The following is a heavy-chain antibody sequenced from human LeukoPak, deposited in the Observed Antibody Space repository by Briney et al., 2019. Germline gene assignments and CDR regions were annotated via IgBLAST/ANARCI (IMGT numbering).Heavy chain of an antibody. Sequence: GGSLRLSCTASGFTFGVYAMSWVRQAAGKGLEWVGFIRSKAYGGTTEYAASVKGRFTISRDDSKSIAYLQMNSLKTEDTAVYYCTRVDYYGSGSYDAFDIWGQGTMVTVSS. J-gene: IGHJ3*02. CDR1: GFTFGVYA. V-gene: IGHV3-49*04. D-gene: IGHD3-10*01. CDR2: IRSKAYGGTT. CDR3: TRVDYYGSGSYDAFDI.